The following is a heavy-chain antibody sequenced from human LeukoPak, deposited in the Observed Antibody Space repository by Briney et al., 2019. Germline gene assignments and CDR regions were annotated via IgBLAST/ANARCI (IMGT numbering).Heavy chain of an antibody. CDR1: GFIFSGYE. J-gene: IGHJ4*02. CDR2: ISAGGSTK. Sequence: GGSLRLSCAAFGFIFSGYEMQWVRQAPGKGLEWISYISAGGSTKFYADSVKGRFTISRDNAKNSLYLQMNSLRAEDTAVYYCARDATAADIPTFVDHWGQGTLVTVSS. D-gene: IGHD6-13*01. V-gene: IGHV3-48*03. CDR3: ARDATAADIPTFVDH.